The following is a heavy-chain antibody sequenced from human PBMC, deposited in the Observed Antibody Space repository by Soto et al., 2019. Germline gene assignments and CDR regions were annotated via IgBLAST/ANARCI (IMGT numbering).Heavy chain of an antibody. Sequence: PGGSLRLSCVASGFTFGTYAIHWVRQAPGKGLQWVALISYEGSNTYYADSVKGRFTVSRDNSKSTLYLQMNSLRPEDTGVYYCAKDLYTTSSSSYYYGMDVWGQGTTVTVS. V-gene: IGHV3-30-3*01. D-gene: IGHD6-6*01. CDR2: ISYEGSNT. CDR1: GFTFGTYA. J-gene: IGHJ6*02. CDR3: AKDLYTTSSSSYYYGMDV.